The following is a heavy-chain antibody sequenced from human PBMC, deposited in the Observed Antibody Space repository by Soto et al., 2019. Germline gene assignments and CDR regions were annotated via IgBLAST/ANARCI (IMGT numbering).Heavy chain of an antibody. D-gene: IGHD3-10*01. Sequence: GGSLRLSCAASGFTFSSYWMSWVRQAPGKGLEWVANIKQDGSEKYYVDSVKGRFTISRDNAKNSPYLQMNSLRAEDTAVYYCARYLGGHYFDYWGQGTLVTVSS. CDR3: ARYLGGHYFDY. J-gene: IGHJ4*02. CDR2: IKQDGSEK. CDR1: GFTFSSYW. V-gene: IGHV3-7*01.